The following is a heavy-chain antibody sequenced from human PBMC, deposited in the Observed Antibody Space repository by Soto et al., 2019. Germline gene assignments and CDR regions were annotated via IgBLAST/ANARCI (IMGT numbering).Heavy chain of an antibody. CDR2: IKDGGST. V-gene: IGHV4-34*01. CDR3: ARGQEGIVATH. Sequence: QVQLQQWGAGLLKPSETLSLTCAVNGGSLSGYYWSWIRQPPGKGLEWIGEIKDGGSTNYSPSLRGRVHISADTSKNQFSLRLNSVTAADTAVYFCARGQEGIVATHWDQGTLVTVSS. J-gene: IGHJ4*02. CDR1: GGSLSGYY. D-gene: IGHD5-12*01.